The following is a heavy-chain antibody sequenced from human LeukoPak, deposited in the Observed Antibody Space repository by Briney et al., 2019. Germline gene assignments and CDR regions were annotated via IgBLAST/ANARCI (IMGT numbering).Heavy chain of an antibody. CDR2: IKSKTDGGTT. V-gene: IGHV3-15*01. CDR1: GFTFSNAW. D-gene: IGHD2-15*01. J-gene: IGHJ4*02. CDR3: TTESHYCSGGSCYR. Sequence: TGGSLRLSCAASGFTFSNAWMSWVRQAPGKGLEWVGRIKSKTDGGTTDYAAPVKGRFTISRDDSKNTLYLQMNSLKTEDTAVYYCTTESHYCSGGSCYRWGQGTLVTVSS.